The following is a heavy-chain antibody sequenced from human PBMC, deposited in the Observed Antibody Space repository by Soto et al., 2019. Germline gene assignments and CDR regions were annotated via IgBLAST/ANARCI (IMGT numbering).Heavy chain of an antibody. J-gene: IGHJ5*02. CDR1: GYTFTSYY. CDR3: AREYCSSTSCYGVGNWFDP. V-gene: IGHV1-46*03. CDR2: INPSGGST. D-gene: IGHD2-2*01. Sequence: QVQLVQSGAEVKKPGASVKVSCKASGYTFTSYYMHWVRQAPGQGLEWMGIINPSGGSTSYAQKFQGRVTMTRDTSTSTVYMERSSLRSEDTAVYYCAREYCSSTSCYGVGNWFDPWCQGTLVTVS.